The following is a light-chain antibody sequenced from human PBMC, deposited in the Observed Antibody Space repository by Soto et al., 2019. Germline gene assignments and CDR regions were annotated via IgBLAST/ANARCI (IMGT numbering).Light chain of an antibody. CDR1: ETVATN. J-gene: IGKJ1*01. V-gene: IGKV3-15*01. Sequence: VMTQSPATLSLSPGERATLSCWASETVATNLAWYQQKPGQAPRLLISGASTRAAGISDRFRGSGSGTEFTLTISSLRSEDSAIYYCQQYFEWPPMTCGQGNKVEI. CDR3: QQYFEWPPMT. CDR2: GAS.